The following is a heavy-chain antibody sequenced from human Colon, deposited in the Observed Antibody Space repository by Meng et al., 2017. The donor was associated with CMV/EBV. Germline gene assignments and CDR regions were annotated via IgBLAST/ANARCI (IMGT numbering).Heavy chain of an antibody. CDR3: AKNLTAYYHTTGGAGVSGMGD. J-gene: IGHJ6*02. CDR2: IDWDGGNT. V-gene: IGHV3-43D*03. CDR1: GFIFEDYA. Sequence: GESLKISCAASGFIFEDYAMHWVRQVPGKGLEWVSLIDWDGGNTYYADAVKGRFTISRDNSKDSLYLQMKSLRVEDTALYYCAKNLTAYYHTTGGAGVSGMGDWGLGTTVTVSS. D-gene: IGHD3-9*01.